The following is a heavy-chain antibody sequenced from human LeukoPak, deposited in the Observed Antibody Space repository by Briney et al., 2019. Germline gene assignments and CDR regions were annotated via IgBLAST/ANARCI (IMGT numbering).Heavy chain of an antibody. D-gene: IGHD3-10*02. J-gene: IGHJ5*02. CDR1: GGSISNSSYY. CDR3: ASHSSYVSPFRS. V-gene: IGHV4-39*01. CDR2: IFYSGPT. Sequence: SETLSLTCSVSGGSISNSSYYWGWIRQPPGKGLEWIGSIFYSGPTFYNPSLQSRVTISVDTSKNQFSLKLSSVTAADTAMYYCASHSSYVSPFRSWGRGPLVTVSP.